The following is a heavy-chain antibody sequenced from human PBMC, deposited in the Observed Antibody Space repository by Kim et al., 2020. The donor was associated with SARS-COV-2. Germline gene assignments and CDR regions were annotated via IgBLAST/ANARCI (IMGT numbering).Heavy chain of an antibody. J-gene: IGHJ6*02. CDR2: ISGSGGST. CDR3: AKDLTPPIRLLWFGERSRGSDYYGMDV. D-gene: IGHD3-10*01. V-gene: IGHV3-23*01. CDR1: GFTFSSYA. Sequence: GGSLRLSCAASGFTFSSYAMSWVRQAPGKGLEWVSAISGSGGSTYYADSVKGRFTISRDNSKNTLYLQMNSLRAEDTAVYYCAKDLTPPIRLLWFGERSRGSDYYGMDVWGQGTTVTVSS.